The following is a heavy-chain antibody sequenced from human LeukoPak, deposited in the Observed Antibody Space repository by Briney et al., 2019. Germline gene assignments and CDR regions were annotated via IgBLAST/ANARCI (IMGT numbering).Heavy chain of an antibody. CDR2: ISYDGSNK. V-gene: IGHV3-30-3*01. D-gene: IGHD5-12*01. J-gene: IGHJ4*02. Sequence: GRSLRLSCAASGFTFSSYAMHWARQAPGKGLEWVAVISYDGSNKYYADSVKGRFTVSRDNSKNTLYLQMNSLRAEDTAVYYCARDLLRATIVVSSWTHDYWGQGTLVTVSS. CDR1: GFTFSSYA. CDR3: ARDLLRATIVVSSWTHDY.